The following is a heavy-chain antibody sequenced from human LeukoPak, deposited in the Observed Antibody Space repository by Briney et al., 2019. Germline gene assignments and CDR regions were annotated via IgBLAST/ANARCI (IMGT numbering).Heavy chain of an antibody. CDR2: ISYDGSNK. D-gene: IGHD3-10*01. CDR1: GLTFSSYA. Sequence: GGSLSLSCAASGLTFSSYAMHWVRRAPGKGLGWVAVISYDGSNKYYADSVKGRFTISRDNSKNTLYLQMNSLRAEDTAVYYCARGKRAMVRGVIITALNGYWGQGTLVTVSS. CDR3: ARGKRAMVRGVIITALNGY. J-gene: IGHJ4*02. V-gene: IGHV3-30-3*01.